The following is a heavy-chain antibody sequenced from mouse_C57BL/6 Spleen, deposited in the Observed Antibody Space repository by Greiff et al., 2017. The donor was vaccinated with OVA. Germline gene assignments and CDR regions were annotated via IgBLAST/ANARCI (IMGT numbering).Heavy chain of an antibody. CDR2: ISGGGGNT. J-gene: IGHJ2*01. Sequence: EVQRVESGGGLVKPGGSLKLSCAASGFTFSSYTMSWVRQTPEKRLEWVATISGGGGNTYYPDSVKGRFTISRDNAKNTLYLQMSSLRSEDTALYYCARQGARITTVVDYWGQGTTLTVSS. CDR1: GFTFSSYT. CDR3: ARQGARITTVVDY. D-gene: IGHD1-1*01. V-gene: IGHV5-9*01.